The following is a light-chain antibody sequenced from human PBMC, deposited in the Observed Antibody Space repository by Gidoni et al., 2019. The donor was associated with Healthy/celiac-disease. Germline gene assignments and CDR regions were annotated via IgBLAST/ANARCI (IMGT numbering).Light chain of an antibody. CDR2: DVS. CDR1: SSDVGVYNY. CDR3: SSYTSSSTLWV. V-gene: IGLV2-14*01. Sequence: QSALTQPAPVSGPPGQSITISCTGTSSDVGVYNYVSWYQQHPGNAPKLMIYDVSNRPSGVSNRFSGSKSGNTASLTISGLQADDEADYYCSSYTSSSTLWVFGGGTKLTVL. J-gene: IGLJ3*02.